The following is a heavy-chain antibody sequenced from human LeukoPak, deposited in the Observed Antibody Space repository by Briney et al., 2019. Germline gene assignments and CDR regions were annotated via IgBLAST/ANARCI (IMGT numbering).Heavy chain of an antibody. CDR3: AKDRSYSYGYGSVFDY. J-gene: IGHJ4*02. V-gene: IGHV1-46*01. Sequence: ASVKVSCKASGYTFTSYYMHWVRQAPGQGLEWMGIINPSGGSTSYAQKFQGRVTMTRDTSTSTVYMELSSLRSEDTALYYCAKDRSYSYGYGSVFDYWGQGTLVTVSS. D-gene: IGHD5-18*01. CDR1: GYTFTSYY. CDR2: INPSGGST.